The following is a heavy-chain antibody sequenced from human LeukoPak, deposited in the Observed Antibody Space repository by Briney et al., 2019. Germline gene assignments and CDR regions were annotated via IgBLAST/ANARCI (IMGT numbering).Heavy chain of an antibody. CDR1: GGSISSYY. CDR2: IYTSGST. J-gene: IGHJ6*03. D-gene: IGHD3-3*01. CDR3: ARVRFWSGYYMDV. Sequence: PSETLSLTCTVSGGSISSYYWSWIRQPAGKGLEWIGRIYTSGSTNYNPSLKSRVTISVDTSKNQFSLKLSSVTAADTAVYYCARVRFWSGYYMDVWGKGTTVTVSS. V-gene: IGHV4-4*07.